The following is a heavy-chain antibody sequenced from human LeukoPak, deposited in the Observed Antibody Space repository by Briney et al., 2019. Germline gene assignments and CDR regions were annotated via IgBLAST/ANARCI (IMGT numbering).Heavy chain of an antibody. Sequence: GGSLRLSCAASGFTFDDYGMSWVRQGPGKGLEWVSGINWNGGDTGYADSVKGRFTIFRDNAKNSLYLEMDSLRVEDTALYYCARTSDGNWFDPWGQGTLVTVSS. D-gene: IGHD1-26*01. V-gene: IGHV3-20*04. CDR2: INWNGGDT. J-gene: IGHJ5*02. CDR1: GFTFDDYG. CDR3: ARTSDGNWFDP.